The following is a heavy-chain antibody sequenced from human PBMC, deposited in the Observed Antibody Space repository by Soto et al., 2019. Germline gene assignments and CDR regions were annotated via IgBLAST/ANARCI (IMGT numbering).Heavy chain of an antibody. D-gene: IGHD3-16*01. V-gene: IGHV3-23*01. CDR1: GFTFSTYL. CDR2: ISGAGGST. Sequence: EAQVLESGGGLVQPGGSLRLSCLASGFTFSTYLMGWVRQAPGKGLEWVSGISGAGGSTSYADSVKGPFTISRHNSKNPLHLQRNSLRAEDMVGYYCTKGWGVYWGQGTLVTASS. J-gene: IGHJ4*02. CDR3: TKGWGVY.